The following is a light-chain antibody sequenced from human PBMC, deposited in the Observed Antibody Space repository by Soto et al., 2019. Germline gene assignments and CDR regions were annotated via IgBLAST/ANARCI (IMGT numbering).Light chain of an antibody. CDR1: SSNIGSAP. Sequence: QSALTQPPSASGTPGQRVTISCSGSSSNIGSAPINWYQQVPKTAPKLLVYNDNQRPSGVPDRFSGSKSGTSASLAISGLQSEDEADYYCAAWDNSLKGWVFGGGTKLTVL. V-gene: IGLV1-44*01. CDR3: AAWDNSLKGWV. J-gene: IGLJ3*02. CDR2: NDN.